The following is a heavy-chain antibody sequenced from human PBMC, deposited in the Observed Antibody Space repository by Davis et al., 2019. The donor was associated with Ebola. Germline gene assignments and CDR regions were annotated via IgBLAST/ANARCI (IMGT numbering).Heavy chain of an antibody. J-gene: IGHJ5*02. CDR2: ISYDGSNK. Sequence: GESLKISCAASGFTFSSYGMHWVRQAPGKGLEWVAVISYDGSNKYYADSVKGRFTISRDNSKNTLYLQMNSLRAEDTAVYYCAKGDKADPWGQGTLVTVSS. CDR3: AKGDKADP. V-gene: IGHV3-30*18. CDR1: GFTFSSYG.